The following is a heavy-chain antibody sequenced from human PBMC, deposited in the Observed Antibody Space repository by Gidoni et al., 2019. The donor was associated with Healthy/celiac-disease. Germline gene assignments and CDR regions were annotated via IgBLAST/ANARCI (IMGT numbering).Heavy chain of an antibody. CDR3: TTDQPVLRYFDWLLSSDAFDI. Sequence: EVQLVESGGGLVKPGGSLRLSCAASGFTFSNAWMSWVRQAPGKGLEWVGRIKSKTDGGTTDYAAPVKGRFTISRDDSKNTLYLQMNSLKTEDTAVYYCTTDQPVLRYFDWLLSSDAFDIWGQGTMVTVSS. D-gene: IGHD3-9*01. CDR1: GFTFSNAW. J-gene: IGHJ3*02. CDR2: IKSKTDGGTT. V-gene: IGHV3-15*01.